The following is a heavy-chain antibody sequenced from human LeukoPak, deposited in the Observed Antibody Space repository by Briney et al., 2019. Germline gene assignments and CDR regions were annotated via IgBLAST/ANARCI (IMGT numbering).Heavy chain of an antibody. V-gene: IGHV1-69*05. Sequence: VASVKVSCKASGGTFSSYAISWVRQAPGQGLEWMGRIIPIFGTANYAQKFQGRVTITTDESTSTAYMELSSLRSEDTAVYYCARSGEDYGDFFDYWGQGTLVTVSS. CDR2: IIPIFGTA. CDR1: GGTFSSYA. J-gene: IGHJ4*02. CDR3: ARSGEDYGDFFDY. D-gene: IGHD4-17*01.